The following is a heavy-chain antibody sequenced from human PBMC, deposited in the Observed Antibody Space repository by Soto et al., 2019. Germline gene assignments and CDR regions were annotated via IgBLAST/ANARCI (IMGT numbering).Heavy chain of an antibody. CDR2: IIPIFGTA. Sequence: GASVKVSCKASGGTFSSYAISWVRQAPGQGLEWMGGIIPIFGTANYAQKFQGRVTITADESTSTAYMELSSLRSEDTAVYYCARGARYSYALVAYYFDYWGPGALVTVSS. CDR3: ARGARYSYALVAYYFDY. CDR1: GGTFSSYA. D-gene: IGHD5-18*01. V-gene: IGHV1-69*13. J-gene: IGHJ4*02.